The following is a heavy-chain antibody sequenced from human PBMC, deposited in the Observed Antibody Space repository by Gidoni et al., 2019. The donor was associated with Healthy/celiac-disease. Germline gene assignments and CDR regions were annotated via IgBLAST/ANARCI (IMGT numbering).Heavy chain of an antibody. Sequence: QITLKESGPTLVKPTQTLTLTCTFSGFSLSTSGVGVGWIRQPPGKALEWLALIYWNDDKRYSPSLKSRLTITKDTSKNQVVLTMTNMDPVDTATYYCALPRPVWFGVTPAFDIWGQGTMVTVSS. CDR1: GFSLSTSGVG. D-gene: IGHD3-10*01. CDR2: IYWNDDK. J-gene: IGHJ3*02. V-gene: IGHV2-5*01. CDR3: ALPRPVWFGVTPAFDI.